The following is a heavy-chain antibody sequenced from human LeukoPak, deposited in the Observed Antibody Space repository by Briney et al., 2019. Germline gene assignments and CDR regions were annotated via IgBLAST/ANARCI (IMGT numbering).Heavy chain of an antibody. J-gene: IGHJ4*02. CDR1: GFTFSSYG. CDR2: IRYDGSNK. D-gene: IGHD5/OR15-5a*01. CDR3: ARGLVYVFDY. Sequence: PGGSLRLSSAASGFTFSSYGMHWVRQAPGKGLEWVAFIRYDGSNKYYADSVKGRFTISRDNSKNTLYLQMNSLRAEDTAVYYCARGLVYVFDYWGQGTLVTVSS. V-gene: IGHV3-30*02.